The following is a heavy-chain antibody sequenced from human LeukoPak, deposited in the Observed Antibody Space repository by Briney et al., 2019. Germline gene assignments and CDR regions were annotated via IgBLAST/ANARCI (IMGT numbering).Heavy chain of an antibody. CDR1: GGTFSSYA. V-gene: IGHV1-69*04. Sequence: SVKVSCKASGGTFSSYAISWVRQAPGQGLEWMGRIIPMFNITNYAEKFQGRVTITADKSTSTAYMELSSLRSEDTAVYYCARSSTIFGVAPFDYWGQGTLVTVSS. CDR3: ARSSTIFGVAPFDY. D-gene: IGHD3-3*01. J-gene: IGHJ4*02. CDR2: IIPMFNIT.